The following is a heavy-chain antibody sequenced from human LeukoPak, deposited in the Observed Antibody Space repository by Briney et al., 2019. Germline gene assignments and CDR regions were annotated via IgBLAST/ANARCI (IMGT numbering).Heavy chain of an antibody. CDR3: ARDTDYYGSGRQGYFDH. D-gene: IGHD3-10*01. CDR1: GLTISNNF. J-gene: IGHJ1*01. V-gene: IGHV3-66*01. Sequence: PGASLRLSCAASGLTISNNFMGWVRQAPGKGLEWVSLSYSGGSTYSADSVKGRFTISRDNSKNTLHLQVNNLRAEDTAVYYCARDTDYYGSGRQGYFDHWGQGTLVTVST. CDR2: SYSGGST.